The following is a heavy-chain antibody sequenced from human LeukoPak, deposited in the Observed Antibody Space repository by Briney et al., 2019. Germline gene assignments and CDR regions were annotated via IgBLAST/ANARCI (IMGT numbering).Heavy chain of an antibody. J-gene: IGHJ4*02. CDR2: ITTSDRNT. V-gene: IGHV3-23*01. CDR1: GFTFSSYS. Sequence: PGGSLRLSCAASGFTFSSYSMNWVRQAPGKGLEWVSTITTSDRNTYYADSVKGRFTVSRDNSKNTLFLQMNSLRAEDTAVYYCAKDGGLWVSAHWGDSWGRGTLVTVSS. CDR3: AKDGGLWVSAHWGDS. D-gene: IGHD7-27*01.